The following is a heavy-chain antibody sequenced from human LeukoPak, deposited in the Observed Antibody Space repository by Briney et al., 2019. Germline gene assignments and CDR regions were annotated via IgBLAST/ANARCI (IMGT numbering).Heavy chain of an antibody. CDR2: IYYSGST. CDR1: DGSINDFY. V-gene: IGHV4-59*01. CDR3: ARAGDFGVVTQAGDYYYYMDV. D-gene: IGHD3-3*01. J-gene: IGHJ6*03. Sequence: SETLSLTCTVSDGSINDFYWSWIRQPPGKGLEWIGYIYYSGSTNYNPSLKSRVTISVDTSKNQFSLKLSSVTAADTAVYYCARAGDFGVVTQAGDYYYYMDVWGKGTTVTVSS.